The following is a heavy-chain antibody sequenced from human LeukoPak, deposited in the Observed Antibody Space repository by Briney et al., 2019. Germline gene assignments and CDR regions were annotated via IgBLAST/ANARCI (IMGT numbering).Heavy chain of an antibody. CDR2: IYYSGST. Sequence: SSETLSLTCTVSGGSISSSSYYWGWIRQPPGKGLEWIGSIYYSGSTYYNPSLKSRVTISVDTSKNQFSLRLSSVTAADTAVYYCARGRFCSNTSCYADYWGQGTLVTVSS. V-gene: IGHV4-39*01. J-gene: IGHJ4*02. CDR3: ARGRFCSNTSCYADY. D-gene: IGHD2-2*01. CDR1: GGSISSSSYY.